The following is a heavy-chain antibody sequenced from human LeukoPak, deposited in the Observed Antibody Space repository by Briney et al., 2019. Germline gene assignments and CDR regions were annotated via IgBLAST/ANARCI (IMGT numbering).Heavy chain of an antibody. J-gene: IGHJ4*02. CDR3: ARVLSSYGTNYFDY. D-gene: IGHD5-18*01. V-gene: IGHV1-2*06. CDR2: INPNSGGT. Sequence: GASVKVSCKASGYTFTGYYMHWVRQAPGRGLEWMGRINPNSGGTNYAQKFQGRVTMTRDTSISTAYMELSRLRSDDTAVYYCARVLSSYGTNYFDYWGQGTLVTVSS. CDR1: GYTFTGYY.